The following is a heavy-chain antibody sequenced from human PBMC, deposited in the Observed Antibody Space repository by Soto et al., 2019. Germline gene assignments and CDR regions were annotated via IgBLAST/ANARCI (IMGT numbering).Heavy chain of an antibody. V-gene: IGHV1-18*04. CDR1: GYTSTSYG. Sequence: ASVKVSCKASGYTSTSYGISWVRQAPGQGLEWMGWISAYNGNTNYAQKLQGRVTMTTDTSTSTAYMELRSLRSDDTAVYYCARDTDNWNYAWFDPWGQGTLVTVSS. CDR3: ARDTDNWNYAWFDP. J-gene: IGHJ5*02. D-gene: IGHD1-7*01. CDR2: ISAYNGNT.